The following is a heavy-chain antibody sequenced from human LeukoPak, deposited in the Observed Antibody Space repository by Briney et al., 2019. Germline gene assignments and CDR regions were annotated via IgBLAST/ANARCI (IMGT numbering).Heavy chain of an antibody. V-gene: IGHV4-59*01. Sequence: SETLSLTCTVSGGSISSYYWSWIRQPPGKGLERIGYIYYSGSTNYNPSLKSRVTISVDTSKNQFSLKLSSVTAADTAMYYCARDRRDYYDSSGYFDYWGQGTLVTVSS. J-gene: IGHJ4*02. CDR3: ARDRRDYYDSSGYFDY. CDR2: IYYSGST. D-gene: IGHD3-22*01. CDR1: GGSISSYY.